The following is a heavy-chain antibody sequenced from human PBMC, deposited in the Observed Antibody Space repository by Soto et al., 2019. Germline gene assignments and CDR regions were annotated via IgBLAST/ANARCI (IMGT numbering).Heavy chain of an antibody. D-gene: IGHD4-17*01. J-gene: IGHJ6*02. CDR2: IYYSGST. CDR1: GGSISSSTYY. CDR3: ARAYGDYYYYGMDV. V-gene: IGHV4-39*01. Sequence: KTPETLSLTCTVSGGSISSSTYYWGWIRQPPGKGLEWIGSIYYSGSTYYNPSLRSRLTISVDTSKNQFSLRLNSVAAADTAVYYCARAYGDYYYYGMDVWGQGTTVTVSS.